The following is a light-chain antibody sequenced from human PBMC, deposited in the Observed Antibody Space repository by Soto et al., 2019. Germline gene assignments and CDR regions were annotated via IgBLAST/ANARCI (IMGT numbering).Light chain of an antibody. V-gene: IGKV3-20*01. CDR1: QVVSSSY. Sequence: PGESATLSCRVNQVVSSSYLAWYQQKPGQAPRLLIYHASDRATGVPDRFSGSGSGTDFALTITRLEPEDFALFYCQQYGTFPFSFGQGTKLEIK. CDR2: HAS. J-gene: IGKJ2*01. CDR3: QQYGTFPFS.